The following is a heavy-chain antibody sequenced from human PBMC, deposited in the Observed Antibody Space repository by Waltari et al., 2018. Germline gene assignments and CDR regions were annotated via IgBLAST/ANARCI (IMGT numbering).Heavy chain of an antibody. CDR2: IRFDGGQK. J-gene: IGHJ4*02. CDR3: ATQASISSPSF. CDR1: GVIFSRQD. Sequence: QVQLVESGGGVVLPGGALRLSCKASGVIFSRQDMNWVRQAPGMGLEWVSLIRFDGGQKFYADTVKGRFTVSRDNSRDTLYLHMESLRSGDTATYFCATQASISSPSFWGRGTLVTVSS. D-gene: IGHD3-16*02. V-gene: IGHV3-30*02.